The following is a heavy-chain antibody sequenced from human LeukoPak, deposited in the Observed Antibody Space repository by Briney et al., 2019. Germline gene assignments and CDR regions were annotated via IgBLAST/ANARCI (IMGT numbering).Heavy chain of an antibody. V-gene: IGHV1-69*05. D-gene: IGHD4-11*01. J-gene: IGHJ4*02. Sequence: SVKVSCKASGGTFSSYAISWVRQAPGPGLEWMGGIIPIFGTANYAQKFQGRVTITTDESTSTAYMELSSLRSEDTAVYYCAREMPHYSDYDGGFDYWGQGTLVTVSS. CDR2: IIPIFGTA. CDR1: GGTFSSYA. CDR3: AREMPHYSDYDGGFDY.